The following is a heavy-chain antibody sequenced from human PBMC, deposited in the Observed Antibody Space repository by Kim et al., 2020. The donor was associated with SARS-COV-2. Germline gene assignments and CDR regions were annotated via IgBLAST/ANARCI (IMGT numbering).Heavy chain of an antibody. V-gene: IGHV3-9*01. J-gene: IGHJ6*02. CDR3: AKDMGWGYYGSGSHTEQGYYGMDV. CDR1: GFPFDDYA. D-gene: IGHD3-10*01. CDR2: ISWNSGSI. Sequence: GGSLRLSCAASGFPFDDYAMHWVRQAPGKGLEWVSGISWNSGSIGYADSVKGRFTISRDNAKNSLYLQMNSLRAEDTALYYCAKDMGWGYYGSGSHTEQGYYGMDVWGQGTTATVSS.